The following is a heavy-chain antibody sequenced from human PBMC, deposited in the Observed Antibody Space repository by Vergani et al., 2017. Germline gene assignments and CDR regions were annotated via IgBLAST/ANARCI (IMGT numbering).Heavy chain of an antibody. D-gene: IGHD1-26*01. CDR3: AKGSGSHDAFDI. CDR2: SRSSSSTL. CDR1: GGKGRSAR. Sequence: EGKREETGGGEEKKGGERRRAGEEKGGKGRSARRKGGLKAPGKVLEGVSYSRSSSSTLYYADSVKGRFTISRDNSKNTLYLQMNSLRAEDTAVYYCAKGSGSHDAFDIWGQGTMVTVSS. J-gene: IGHJ3*02. V-gene: IGHV3-48*01.